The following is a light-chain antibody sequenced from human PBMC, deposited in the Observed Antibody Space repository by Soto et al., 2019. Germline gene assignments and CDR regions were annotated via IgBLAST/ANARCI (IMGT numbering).Light chain of an antibody. CDR2: GAS. CDR3: QQYGSSGT. V-gene: IGKV3-20*01. Sequence: EIVFTQSPGTLSLXLXXRXTXXXXASQSVSNNYLAWYQQKPGQAPRLLIYGASNRATGIPDRFSGSGSGTDFTLTISRLEPEDFAVYYCQQYGSSGTFGQGTKVDIK. J-gene: IGKJ1*01. CDR1: QSVSNNY.